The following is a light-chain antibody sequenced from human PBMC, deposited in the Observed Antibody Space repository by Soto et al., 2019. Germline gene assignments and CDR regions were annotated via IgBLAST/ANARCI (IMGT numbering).Light chain of an antibody. CDR1: SSNIGSNY. J-gene: IGLJ2*01. Sequence: QSVLTKPPSASGTPGQRVTISCSGSSSNIGSNYVYWYQQFPGTAPKLLIYRNNQRPSGVPDRFSGSKSGTSASLAISGLRSEDEADYYCAAWDDSLSGVVFGGGTKVTVL. V-gene: IGLV1-47*01. CDR2: RNN. CDR3: AAWDDSLSGVV.